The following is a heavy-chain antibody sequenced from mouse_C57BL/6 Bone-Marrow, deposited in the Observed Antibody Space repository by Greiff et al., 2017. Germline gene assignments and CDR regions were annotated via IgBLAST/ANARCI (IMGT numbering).Heavy chain of an antibody. CDR2: ISDGGSYT. Sequence: EVQRVESGGGLVKPGGSLKLSCAASGFTFSSYAMSWVRQTPEKRLEWVATISDGGSYTYYPDNVKGRFTISRDNAKNNLYLQMSHLKSEDTAMYYCARDLLTGGLDYWGQGTTLTVSS. CDR3: ARDLLTGGLDY. D-gene: IGHD4-1*01. J-gene: IGHJ2*01. CDR1: GFTFSSYA. V-gene: IGHV5-4*01.